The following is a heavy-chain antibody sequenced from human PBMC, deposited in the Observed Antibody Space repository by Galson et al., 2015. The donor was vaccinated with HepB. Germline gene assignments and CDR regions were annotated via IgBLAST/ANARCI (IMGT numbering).Heavy chain of an antibody. Sequence: SLRLSCAASGFTFSNYGIHWVRQAPGKGLEWVALISYDGSNKYYVDSVKGRFTISRDNSKNTLYLQMNSLRADDTAVYYCAKTRSSRTFEYFFDYWGQGTLVTVSS. CDR1: GFTFSNYG. CDR3: AKTRSSRTFEYFFDY. CDR2: ISYDGSNK. J-gene: IGHJ4*02. D-gene: IGHD2-15*01. V-gene: IGHV3-30*18.